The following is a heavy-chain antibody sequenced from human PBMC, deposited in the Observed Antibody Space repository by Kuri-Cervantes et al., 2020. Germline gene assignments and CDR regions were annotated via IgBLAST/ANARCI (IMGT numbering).Heavy chain of an antibody. CDR1: GGSISGYY. V-gene: IGHV4-59*05. Sequence: SETLSLTCSVSGGSISGYYWNWIRQPPGKGLEWIGSIYYSGSTYYNPSLKSRVTISVDTSKNQFSLKLRSVTAADTAVYYCARKLIVGSRDFDYWGQGTLVTVSS. CDR3: ARKLIVGSRDFDY. J-gene: IGHJ4*02. D-gene: IGHD1-26*01. CDR2: IYYSGST.